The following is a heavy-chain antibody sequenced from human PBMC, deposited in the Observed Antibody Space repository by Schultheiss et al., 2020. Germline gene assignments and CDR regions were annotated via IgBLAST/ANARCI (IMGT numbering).Heavy chain of an antibody. J-gene: IGHJ5*02. CDR1: GFTFSSYW. V-gene: IGHV3-23*01. CDR3: ARDGGCDIVVVVAAMEVWLDP. D-gene: IGHD2-15*01. CDR2: ISGSGGST. Sequence: GGSLRLSCAASGFTFSSYWMHWVRQAPGKGLVWVSAISGSGGSTYYADSVKGRFTISRDNSKNTLYLQMNSLGAEDTAVYYCARDGGCDIVVVVAAMEVWLDPWGGGALETV.